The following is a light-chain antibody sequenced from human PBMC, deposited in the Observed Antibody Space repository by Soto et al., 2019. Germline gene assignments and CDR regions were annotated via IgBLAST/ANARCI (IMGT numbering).Light chain of an antibody. Sequence: QSALTQPASVSGSPGQSITISCTGTSSDVGGYNYVSWYQQHPGKAPKLMIYDVSNRPSGVSNRFSGSKSGNXASXTISGLQAEDEADYYCSXYTSSSTLDVVFGGGXKLT. CDR2: DVS. CDR3: SXYTSSSTLDVV. J-gene: IGLJ2*01. V-gene: IGLV2-14*01. CDR1: SSDVGGYNY.